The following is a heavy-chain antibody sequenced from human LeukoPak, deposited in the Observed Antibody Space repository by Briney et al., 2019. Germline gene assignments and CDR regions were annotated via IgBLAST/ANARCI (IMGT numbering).Heavy chain of an antibody. CDR1: GFTFSSYG. J-gene: IGHJ6*03. CDR3: AKDTIKVTAIRRVPHYMDV. V-gene: IGHV3-30*02. D-gene: IGHD2-21*02. Sequence: GGSLRLPCAASGFTFSSYGMHWVRQAPGKGLEWVSFIRYDGSNKYYADSVKGRFTISRDISRNTLYLQMNSLRAEDTAEYYCAKDTIKVTAIRRVPHYMDVWGKGTTVTVSS. CDR2: IRYDGSNK.